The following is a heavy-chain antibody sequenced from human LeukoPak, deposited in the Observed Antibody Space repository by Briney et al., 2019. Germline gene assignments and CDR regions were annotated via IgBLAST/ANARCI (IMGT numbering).Heavy chain of an antibody. CDR3: AKESVIAAAGRYFDY. CDR1: GFTFDDYA. D-gene: IGHD6-13*01. Sequence: GRSLRLSCAASGFTFDDYAMHWVRQAPGKGLEWVSGISWNSGCIGYADSVKGRFTISRDNAKNSLYLQMNSLRAEDTALYYCAKESVIAAAGRYFDYWGQGTLVTVSS. V-gene: IGHV3-9*01. J-gene: IGHJ4*02. CDR2: ISWNSGCI.